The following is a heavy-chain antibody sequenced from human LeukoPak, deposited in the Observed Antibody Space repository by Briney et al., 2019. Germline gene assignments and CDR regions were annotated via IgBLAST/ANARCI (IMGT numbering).Heavy chain of an antibody. J-gene: IGHJ4*02. Sequence: PGGSLRLSCATSGFTFDDYGMSWVRQAPGKGLEWVSGINWNGAGTGYADSVKGRFTISRDNAKNSLYLQMNSLRAEDTALYYCARALRRYKYDFPSPDYWGQGTLVTVSS. CDR1: GFTFDDYG. D-gene: IGHD3/OR15-3a*01. V-gene: IGHV3-20*04. CDR3: ARALRRYKYDFPSPDY. CDR2: INWNGAGT.